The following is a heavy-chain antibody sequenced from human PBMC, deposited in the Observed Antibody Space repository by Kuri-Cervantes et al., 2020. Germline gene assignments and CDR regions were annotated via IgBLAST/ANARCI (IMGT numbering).Heavy chain of an antibody. V-gene: IGHV3-15*01. CDR2: VKSKADGGTT. CDR1: GFTFSIAW. CDR3: ARGRTYYDYVWGSYRYHYFDY. J-gene: IGHJ4*02. D-gene: IGHD3-16*02. Sequence: GGSLRLSCTASGFTFSIAWMSWVRQTPGKGLEWVGRVKSKADGGTTEYAAPVQGRCAISRDDSKNTLYLQMNSLQTEDTAVYYCARGRTYYDYVWGSYRYHYFDYWGQGTLVTVSS.